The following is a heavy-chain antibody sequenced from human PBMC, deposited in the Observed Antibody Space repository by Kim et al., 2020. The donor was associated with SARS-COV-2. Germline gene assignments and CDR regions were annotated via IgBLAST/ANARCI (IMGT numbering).Heavy chain of an antibody. CDR3: ARAGKIGTAITFCF. CDR2: VYYNGDT. CDR1: GASINTYY. Sequence: SETLSLTCTVSGASINTYYWSWSRQPPGKGLEWIGYVYYNGDTDYNPSLKSRVTISIDTAKNQFSLRLTSVTAADTAVYYCARAGKIGTAITFCFWGQG. V-gene: IGHV4-59*01. D-gene: IGHD1-1*01. J-gene: IGHJ4*02.